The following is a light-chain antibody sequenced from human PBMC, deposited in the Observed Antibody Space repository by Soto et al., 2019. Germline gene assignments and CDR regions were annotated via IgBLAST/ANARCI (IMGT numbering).Light chain of an antibody. V-gene: IGKV3-20*01. J-gene: IGKJ2*01. CDR2: GSS. CDR3: QQYGSPPPYT. Sequence: EVVLTQSPGTLSLSPGERATLSCRASQSVSNNYLAWYQQKPDQGPRLLIFGSSDRDTGIPNRFSGSGSGTDFTLTISRLEPEDFAVYYCQQYGSPPPYTFGQGTKLEI. CDR1: QSVSNNY.